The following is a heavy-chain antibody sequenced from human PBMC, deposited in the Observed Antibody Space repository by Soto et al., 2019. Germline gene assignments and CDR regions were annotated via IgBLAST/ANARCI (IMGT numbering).Heavy chain of an antibody. CDR2: IYYSGST. J-gene: IGHJ6*02. CDR1: GGSISSGGYY. V-gene: IGHV4-61*08. CDR3: ARDSRAADDYYGMDV. Sequence: SETLSLTCTVSGGSISSGGYYWSWIRQHPGKGLEWIGYIYYSGSTNYNPSLKSRVTISVDTSKNQFSLKLSSVTAADTAVYYCARDSRAADDYYGMDVWGQGTTVTVSS.